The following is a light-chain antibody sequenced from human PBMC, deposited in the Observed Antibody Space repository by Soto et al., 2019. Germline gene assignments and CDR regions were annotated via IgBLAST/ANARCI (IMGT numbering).Light chain of an antibody. CDR3: QQSYSTSWT. CDR2: DAS. V-gene: IGKV1-39*01. CDR1: QGIRND. Sequence: DIQMTQSPPCLSASVGDRVTITCRASQGIRNDLGWYQQKPGKAPKRLIYDASSLEGGVPSRFSGSGSGTDFTLTITSLQPEDSATYYCQQSYSTSWTFGQGTKVDI. J-gene: IGKJ1*01.